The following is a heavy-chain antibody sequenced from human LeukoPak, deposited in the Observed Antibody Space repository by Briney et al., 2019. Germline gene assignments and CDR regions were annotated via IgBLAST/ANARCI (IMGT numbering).Heavy chain of an antibody. CDR3: ARLLFGPYYYYGMDV. V-gene: IGHV1-3*01. CDR1: GYTFTSYA. Sequence: ASVKVSCKASGYTFTSYAMHWVRQAPGQRLEWMGWINAGNGNTKYSQKFQGRVTITRDTSASTAYMELSSLRSEDTAVYYCARLLFGPYYYYGMDVWGQGTTVTVSS. J-gene: IGHJ6*02. D-gene: IGHD3-10*01. CDR2: INAGNGNT.